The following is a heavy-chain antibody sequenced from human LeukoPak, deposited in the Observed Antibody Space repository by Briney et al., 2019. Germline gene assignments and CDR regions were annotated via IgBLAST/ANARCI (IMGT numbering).Heavy chain of an antibody. D-gene: IGHD1-26*01. V-gene: IGHV4-4*02. J-gene: IGHJ4*02. CDR3: AKSGGYGLIDY. Sequence: SETLSLTCAVSGGSIFSSSWWSWVRQPPGKGLEWIGEIYHSGSTNYNPSLKSRVTISVDQSKNQFSLKLNSVTAADTAMYYCAKSGGYGLIDYWGQGTLVTV. CDR1: GGSIFSSSW. CDR2: IYHSGST.